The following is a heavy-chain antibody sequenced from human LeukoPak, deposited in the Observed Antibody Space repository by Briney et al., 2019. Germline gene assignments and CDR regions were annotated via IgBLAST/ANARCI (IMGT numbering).Heavy chain of an antibody. CDR1: GFTFSSYA. Sequence: GGSLRLSCVASGFTFSSYAMHWVRQTPGKGLEYVSGINSNGGSTHYANSVKGRFTISRDNSKHTLYLQMGSLRTEDMAVYYCARAATVTAESALGYWGQGTLVTVSS. CDR2: INSNGGST. J-gene: IGHJ4*02. CDR3: ARAATVTAESALGY. D-gene: IGHD4-17*01. V-gene: IGHV3-64*01.